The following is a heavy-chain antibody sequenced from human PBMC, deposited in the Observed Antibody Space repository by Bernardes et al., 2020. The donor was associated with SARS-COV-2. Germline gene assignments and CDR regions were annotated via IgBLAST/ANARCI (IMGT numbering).Heavy chain of an antibody. CDR3: VKDRGSNIQTDGMDV. CDR2: INNAGDST. Sequence: GGSLRLSCVASGFTFSSYWMSWVRQAPGKGLEYVSTINNAGDSTYHADSVKGRFTISRDNSKNTLYVQMTSLRADDTADYYCVKDRGSNIQTDGMDVWGQGTTVTVSS. V-gene: IGHV3-64*05. J-gene: IGHJ6*02. D-gene: IGHD3-10*01. CDR1: GFTFSSYW.